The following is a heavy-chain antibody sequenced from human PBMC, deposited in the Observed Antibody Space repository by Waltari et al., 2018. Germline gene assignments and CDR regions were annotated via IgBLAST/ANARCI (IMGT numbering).Heavy chain of an antibody. CDR2: IKEDGSER. V-gene: IGHV3-7*01. CDR1: GLTFRNFW. CDR3: SVSLNS. J-gene: IGHJ4*02. Sequence: EVQLVESGGGWFKPGGSLRLSCAASGLTFRNFWMDWVRQAPGKGLEGVANIKEDGSERHYIDSVKVRFTISRDNAKNLLYLEMNSLRAGDTAVYYCSVSLNSWGQGTLVTVSS.